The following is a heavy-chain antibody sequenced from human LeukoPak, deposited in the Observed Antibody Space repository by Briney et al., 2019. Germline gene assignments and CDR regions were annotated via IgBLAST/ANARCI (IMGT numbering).Heavy chain of an antibody. D-gene: IGHD2-2*02. CDR1: GGSINSGSYY. Sequence: SQTLSLTCTVSGGSINSGSYYWSWIRQPAGKGLEWIGRIHTSGSTDYNPSLKSRVTISVDTSKNQFSLRLSSVTAADTAVYYCARSSYCSSITCYTGDYWGQGTLVTASS. CDR2: IHTSGST. V-gene: IGHV4-61*02. J-gene: IGHJ4*02. CDR3: ARSSYCSSITCYTGDY.